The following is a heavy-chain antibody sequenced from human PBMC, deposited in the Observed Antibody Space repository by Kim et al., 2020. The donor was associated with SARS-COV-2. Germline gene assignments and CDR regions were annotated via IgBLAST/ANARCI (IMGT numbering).Heavy chain of an antibody. J-gene: IGHJ6*02. D-gene: IGHD3-10*01. CDR3: ARGKLSTMVRGVIQYYYYYYGMDV. Sequence: SETLSLTCAVYGGSFSGYYWSWIRQPPGKGLEWIGEINHSGSTNYNPSLKSRVTISVDTSKNQFSLKLSSVTAADTAVDYCARGKLSTMVRGVIQYYYYYYGMDVWGQGTTVTVSS. V-gene: IGHV4-34*01. CDR1: GGSFSGYY. CDR2: INHSGST.